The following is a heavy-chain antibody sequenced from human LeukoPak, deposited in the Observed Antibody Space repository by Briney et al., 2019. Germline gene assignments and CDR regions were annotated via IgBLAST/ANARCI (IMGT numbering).Heavy chain of an antibody. J-gene: IGHJ4*02. D-gene: IGHD2-2*01. V-gene: IGHV4-4*07. CDR2: IYTSGST. Sequence: SETLSLTCTVSGGSISSYYWSWIRQPAGKGLEWIGRIYTSGSTNYNPSLKSRVTISVDTSKNQFSLKLSSVTAADTAVYYCARGPPPWAAAKREYFDYWGQGTLVTVSS. CDR1: GGSISSYY. CDR3: ARGPPPWAAAKREYFDY.